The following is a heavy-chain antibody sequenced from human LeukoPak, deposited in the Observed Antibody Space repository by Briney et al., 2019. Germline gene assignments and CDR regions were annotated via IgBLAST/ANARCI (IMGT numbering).Heavy chain of an antibody. V-gene: IGHV4-39*01. Sequence: SETLSLTCTVSGGSISSSTYYWGWIRQPQGKGLEWIGTIYYSGTTYYNPSLESRVTIFEDASKNQFSLMLTSVTAADTAVYYCARQISDYYYHYMDVWGKGTTVTVSS. CDR3: ARQISDYYYHYMDV. CDR1: GGSISSSTYY. J-gene: IGHJ6*03. D-gene: IGHD3-10*01. CDR2: IYYSGTT.